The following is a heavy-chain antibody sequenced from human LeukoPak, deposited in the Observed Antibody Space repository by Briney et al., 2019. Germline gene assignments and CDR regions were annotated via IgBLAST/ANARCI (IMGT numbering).Heavy chain of an antibody. Sequence: SVKVSCKASGGTFSNYGIGWVRQAPGQGLEWLGGIIPISGTANSAQNFQGRVTITADESTTTAYMELSSLRSDDTAVYYCARDPRRDCSGGSCYNNWFDPWGQGTLVTVSS. D-gene: IGHD2-15*01. J-gene: IGHJ5*02. V-gene: IGHV1-69*13. CDR3: ARDPRRDCSGGSCYNNWFDP. CDR1: GGTFSNYG. CDR2: IIPISGTA.